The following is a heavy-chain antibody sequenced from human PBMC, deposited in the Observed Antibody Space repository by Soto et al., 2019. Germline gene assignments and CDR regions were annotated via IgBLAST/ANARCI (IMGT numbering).Heavy chain of an antibody. CDR1: GFTFGDYA. D-gene: IGHD1-26*01. J-gene: IGHJ5*02. Sequence: GSLRLSCTASGFTFGDYAMSWFRQAPGKGLEWVGFIRSKAYGGTTEYAASVKGRFTISRDDSKSIAYLQMNSLKTEDTAVYYCSSGSYYSGNWFDPWGQGTLVTVSS. V-gene: IGHV3-49*03. CDR2: IRSKAYGGTT. CDR3: SSGSYYSGNWFDP.